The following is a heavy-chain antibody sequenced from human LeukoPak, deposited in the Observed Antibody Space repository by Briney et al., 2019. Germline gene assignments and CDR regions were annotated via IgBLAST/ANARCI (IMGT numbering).Heavy chain of an antibody. CDR2: INPSGGST. Sequence: ASVKVSCKASGYTFTSYYMHWVRQAPGQGLEWMGIINPSGGSTSYAQKFQGRVTMTRDTSTSTVYMELSSLRSEDTAVYYCASGSGYEGGYSYGYLGYWGQGTLVTVSS. J-gene: IGHJ4*02. D-gene: IGHD5-18*01. CDR1: GYTFTSYY. V-gene: IGHV1-46*01. CDR3: ASGSGYEGGYSYGYLGY.